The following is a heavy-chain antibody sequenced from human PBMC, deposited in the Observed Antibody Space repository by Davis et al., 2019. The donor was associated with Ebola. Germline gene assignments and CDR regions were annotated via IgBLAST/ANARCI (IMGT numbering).Heavy chain of an antibody. CDR2: ISYDSRQE. CDR3: ARDRGSDWYFDL. CDR1: GFTLSSYG. J-gene: IGHJ4*02. Sequence: GGSLRLSCGASGFTLSSYGMHWVRQTPGKGLEWVAVISYDSRQESFSDSVRGRFTVSRDNSKKMFYLQMNSLRVEDTALYYCARDRGSDWYFDLWGQGTLVTVSS. V-gene: IGHV3-30*03. D-gene: IGHD3-9*01.